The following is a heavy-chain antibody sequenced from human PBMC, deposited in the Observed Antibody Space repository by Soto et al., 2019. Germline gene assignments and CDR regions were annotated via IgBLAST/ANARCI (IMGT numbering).Heavy chain of an antibody. V-gene: IGHV1-18*01. D-gene: IGHD2-2*01. CDR2: ISAYNGNT. J-gene: IGHJ6*02. CDR3: ARVVGYCISTSCYALYYYYGMDV. CDR1: GYTFTSYG. Sequence: QVQLVQSGAEVKKPGASVKVSCKASGYTFTSYGISWVRQAPGQGLEWMGWISAYNGNTNYAQKLQGRVTMTTDTATSTADMELRSRGSDDTAVYYCARVVGYCISTSCYALYYYYGMDVWGQGTTVTVSS.